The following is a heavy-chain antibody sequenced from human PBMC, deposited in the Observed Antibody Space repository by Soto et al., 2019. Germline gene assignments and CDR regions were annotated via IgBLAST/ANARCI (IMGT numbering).Heavy chain of an antibody. V-gene: IGHV3-30-3*01. Sequence: QVQLVESGGRLVQPGRSLRLSCAASGFMFSRYAIHWVRQAPGKGLEWVAVISKDGSVKYYADSVRGRFTISRDKSKKTVYLEMNSMRDDDTAVFYCARSRSGAVHDSFGYWGQGTLVTVSS. CDR2: ISKDGSVK. CDR1: GFMFSRYA. J-gene: IGHJ4*02. CDR3: ARSRSGAVHDSFGY. D-gene: IGHD3-3*01.